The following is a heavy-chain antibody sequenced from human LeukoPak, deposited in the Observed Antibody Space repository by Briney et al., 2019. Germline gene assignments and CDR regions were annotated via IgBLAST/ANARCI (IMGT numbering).Heavy chain of an antibody. CDR1: GDSISSYS. Sequence: SETLSLTCSVSGDSISSYSWSWIRQPPGKGLEWIGYIHYSESTTYNPSLKSRVTISADPSKHQLSLSLSSVTAAVTAVYYCARGQGSGSSWAFDYWGQGTLVTVSS. CDR3: ARGQGSGSSWAFDY. D-gene: IGHD1-26*01. J-gene: IGHJ4*02. V-gene: IGHV4-59*01. CDR2: IHYSEST.